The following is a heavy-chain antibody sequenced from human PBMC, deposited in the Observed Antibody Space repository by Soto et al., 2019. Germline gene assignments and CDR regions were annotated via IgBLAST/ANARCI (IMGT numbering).Heavy chain of an antibody. CDR1: GYTLTELS. CDR2: FDPEDGET. Sequence: GASVKVSCKVSGYTLTELSMHWVRQAPGKGLEWMGGFDPEDGETIYAQKFQGRVTMTEDTSTDTAYTELSSLRSEDTAVYYCATVLEEWLLLNYYYGMDVWGQGTTVTVS. V-gene: IGHV1-24*01. D-gene: IGHD3-22*01. J-gene: IGHJ6*02. CDR3: ATVLEEWLLLNYYYGMDV.